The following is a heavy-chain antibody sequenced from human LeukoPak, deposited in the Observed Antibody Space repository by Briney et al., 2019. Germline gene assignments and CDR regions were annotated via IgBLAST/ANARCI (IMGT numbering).Heavy chain of an antibody. Sequence: PSETLSLTCAVYGGSFSVYYWSWIRQPPGKGLEWIGEINHSGSTNYNPSLKSRVTISVDTSKNQFSLKLSSVTAADTAVYYCARLLVFWSGPDYWGQGTLVTVSS. D-gene: IGHD3-3*01. J-gene: IGHJ4*02. CDR2: INHSGST. CDR1: GGSFSVYY. V-gene: IGHV4-34*01. CDR3: ARLLVFWSGPDY.